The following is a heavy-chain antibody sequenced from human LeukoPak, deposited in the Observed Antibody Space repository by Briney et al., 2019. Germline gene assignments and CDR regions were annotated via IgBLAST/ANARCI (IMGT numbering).Heavy chain of an antibody. CDR1: GGSISSSNW. CDR2: IYHSGST. CDR3: ARGGGYFDWLARKTLRFDP. V-gene: IGHV4-4*02. D-gene: IGHD3-9*01. J-gene: IGHJ5*02. Sequence: SGTLSLTCAVSGGSISSSNWWSWVRQPPGKGLEWIGEIYHSGSTNYNPSLKSRVTISVDKSKNQFSLKLSSVTAADTAVYYCARGGGYFDWLARKTLRFDPWGQGTLVTVSS.